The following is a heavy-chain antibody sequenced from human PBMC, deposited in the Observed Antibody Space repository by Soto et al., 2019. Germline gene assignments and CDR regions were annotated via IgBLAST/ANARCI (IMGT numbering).Heavy chain of an antibody. D-gene: IGHD2-15*01. CDR2: IYYSGST. V-gene: IGHV4-31*03. J-gene: IGHJ4*02. Sequence: LFLTCTVSGGSISSGGYYWSWIRQHPGKGLEWIGYIYYSGSTYYNPSLKSRVTISVDTSKNQFSLKLSSVTAADTAVYYCARARYCSGGSCEGFDYWGQGTLVTVSS. CDR3: ARARYCSGGSCEGFDY. CDR1: GGSISSGGYY.